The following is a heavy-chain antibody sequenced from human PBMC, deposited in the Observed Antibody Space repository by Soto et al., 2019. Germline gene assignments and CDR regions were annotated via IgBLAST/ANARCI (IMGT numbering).Heavy chain of an antibody. CDR3: ARAYDFWSGYYHNYYYYYGMDV. Sequence: GGSLRLSCAASGFTFSSYAMSWVRQAPGKGLEWVSAISGSGGSTYYADSVKGRFTISRDNSKNTLYLQMNSLRAEDTAVYYCARAYDFWSGYYHNYYYYYGMDVWGQGTTVTVSS. CDR2: ISGSGGST. V-gene: IGHV3-23*01. J-gene: IGHJ6*02. CDR1: GFTFSSYA. D-gene: IGHD3-3*01.